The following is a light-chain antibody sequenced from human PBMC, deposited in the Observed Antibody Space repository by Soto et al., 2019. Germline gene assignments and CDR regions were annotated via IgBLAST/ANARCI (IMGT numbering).Light chain of an antibody. V-gene: IGKV3-20*01. CDR1: QSVRSSY. CDR2: GAS. CDR3: QQYGSSLVT. Sequence: EIVLTQSPDTLSLSPGERATLSCRASQSVRSSYLAWYQQKPGQARRLLIYGASRRATGIPDRFSGSGSGTDFTLTISRLEPEDFVVYYCQQYGSSLVTFGGGTKVEIK. J-gene: IGKJ4*01.